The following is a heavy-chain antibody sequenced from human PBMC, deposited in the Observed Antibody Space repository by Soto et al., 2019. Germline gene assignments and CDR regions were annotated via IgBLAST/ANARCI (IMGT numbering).Heavy chain of an antibody. CDR1: GYIFSDNY. CDR2: MNPKSGGT. J-gene: IGHJ3*02. CDR3: ARAYSDAFDI. V-gene: IGHV1-2*02. D-gene: IGHD2-15*01. Sequence: ASVKVSCKASGYIFSDNYIHWVRQAPGQGLEWMAWMNPKSGGTNYARNFQGRVTLTRDTSISTAYMELSRLTSDDTAVYYCARAYSDAFDIWGQGTMVTVSS.